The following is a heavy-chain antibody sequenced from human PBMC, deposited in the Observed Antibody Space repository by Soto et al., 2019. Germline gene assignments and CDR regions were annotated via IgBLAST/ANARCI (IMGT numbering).Heavy chain of an antibody. CDR1: GFTFSSYA. Sequence: GGSLRLSCAASGFTFSSYAMHWVRQAPGKGLEWVAVISYDGSNKYYADSVKGRFTISRDNSKNTLYLQMNSLRAEDTAVYYCARDAQTFLECLPETDYWGQGTLVTVSS. V-gene: IGHV3-30-3*01. CDR2: ISYDGSNK. CDR3: ARDAQTFLECLPETDY. J-gene: IGHJ4*02. D-gene: IGHD3-3*01.